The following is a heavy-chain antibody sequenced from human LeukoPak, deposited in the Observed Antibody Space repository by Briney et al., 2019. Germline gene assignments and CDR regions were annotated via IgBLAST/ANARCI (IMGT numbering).Heavy chain of an antibody. Sequence: GGSLRLSCAASGFTFSSYAMSWVRQAPGKGLEWVSATIGSGGSTYYADSVKGRFTISRDNSKNTLYLQMNSLRAEDTAVYYCAKDVAGGWYYDSRGTSGYWGQGTLVTVSS. V-gene: IGHV3-23*01. CDR2: TIGSGGST. CDR1: GFTFSSYA. CDR3: AKDVAGGWYYDSRGTSGY. D-gene: IGHD3-22*01. J-gene: IGHJ4*02.